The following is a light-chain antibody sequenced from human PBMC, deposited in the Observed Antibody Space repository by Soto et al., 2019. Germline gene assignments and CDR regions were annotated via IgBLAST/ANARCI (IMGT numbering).Light chain of an antibody. CDR3: SSYAGANSYV. CDR1: NSDIGAYNY. J-gene: IGLJ1*01. Sequence: QSVLTQPPSASGSPGQSVTISCTGTNSDIGAYNYVAWYRQHPGTAPKVLIYEAYKRPSGVPDRFSGSKSGNTASLTVSGLQVDDEADYYCSSYAGANSYVFGSGTKVTV. CDR2: EAY. V-gene: IGLV2-8*01.